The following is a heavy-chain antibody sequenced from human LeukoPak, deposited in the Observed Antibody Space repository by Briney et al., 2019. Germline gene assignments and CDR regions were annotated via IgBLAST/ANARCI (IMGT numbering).Heavy chain of an antibody. CDR2: ISSSSSSYI. D-gene: IGHD3-16*01. CDR3: VREKGGFGFVL. J-gene: IGHJ4*02. CDR1: GCTFSSYS. Sequence: GGSLTLSCSASGCTFSSYSVNWVRQAPGKGLEWVSSISSSSSSYIYYADSVKGRFTISRDKAKNSLYLQMNSLRAEDTAIYYCVREKGGFGFVLWGRGTLVTVSS. V-gene: IGHV3-21*01.